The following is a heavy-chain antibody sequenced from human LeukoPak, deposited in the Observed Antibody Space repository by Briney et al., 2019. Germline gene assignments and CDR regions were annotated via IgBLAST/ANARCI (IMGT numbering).Heavy chain of an antibody. CDR1: GGGFCFSSHA. D-gene: IGHD3-22*01. CDR3: AGFFYDNSGDAFDI. CDR2: LIPIYGSP. Sequence: ASVKVSCKASGGGFCFSSHAISWVRQAPGQGLEWMGWLIPIYGSPNYAQKFQGRLTITSDESTRTVYMELSSLRPEDSAVHYCAGFFYDNSGDAFDIWGQGTMVTVSS. J-gene: IGHJ3*02. V-gene: IGHV1-69*13.